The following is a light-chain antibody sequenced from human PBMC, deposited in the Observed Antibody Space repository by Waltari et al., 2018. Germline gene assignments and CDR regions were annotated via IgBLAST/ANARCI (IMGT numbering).Light chain of an antibody. J-gene: IGLJ3*02. CDR3: QAGGHGTWV. CDR1: SGHSSDV. V-gene: IGLV4-69*01. Sequence: QLVLPQSPSASASLRAPAKLTCTLTSGHSSDVIAWHQQQAEKGPRYFMKGNRDCSHIKGEDIPDRFGGSSSGAERYLSISSLQSEDEADYYCQAGGHGTWVFGGGTRLTVL. CDR2: GNRDCSH.